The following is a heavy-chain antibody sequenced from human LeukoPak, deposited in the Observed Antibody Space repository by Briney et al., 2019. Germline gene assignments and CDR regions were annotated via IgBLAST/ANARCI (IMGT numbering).Heavy chain of an antibody. CDR3: ARSSGVSSGWSPCFGY. V-gene: IGHV4-59*01. Sequence: NPSETLSLTCTVSGGSISSYYWSWIRQPPGKGLEWIGYIYYSGSTNYNPSLKSRVTISVDTSKNQFSLKLSSVTAADTAVYYCARSSGVSSGWSPCFGYWGQGTLVTVSS. CDR1: GGSISSYY. CDR2: IYYSGST. D-gene: IGHD6-19*01. J-gene: IGHJ4*02.